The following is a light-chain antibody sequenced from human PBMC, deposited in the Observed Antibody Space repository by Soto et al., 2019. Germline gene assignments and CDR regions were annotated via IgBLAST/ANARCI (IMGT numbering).Light chain of an antibody. CDR2: KAS. Sequence: DIQMTQSPSSLSVSVVDRVTITCRARQTISSWLAWYQQKPGKAPKLLIYKASTLKSGVPSRFSGSGSGTEFTLTISSLQPEDFATYYCQQYYSYPITFGQGTRLEIK. CDR1: QTISSW. CDR3: QQYYSYPIT. J-gene: IGKJ5*01. V-gene: IGKV1-5*03.